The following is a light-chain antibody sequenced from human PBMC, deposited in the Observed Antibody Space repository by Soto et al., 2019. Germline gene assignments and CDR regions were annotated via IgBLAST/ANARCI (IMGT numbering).Light chain of an antibody. CDR3: ATWDDSLKAVV. J-gene: IGLJ2*01. Sequence: QSVLTQPPSTSGTPGQRVTISCSGSSSNIGGNTVNWYQQLPGTAPKLLIYSSNQRPSGVPDRLSGSKSGTSASLAISGIQSEDEADYYCATWDDSLKAVVFGGGTKLTVL. V-gene: IGLV1-44*01. CDR1: SSNIGGNT. CDR2: SSN.